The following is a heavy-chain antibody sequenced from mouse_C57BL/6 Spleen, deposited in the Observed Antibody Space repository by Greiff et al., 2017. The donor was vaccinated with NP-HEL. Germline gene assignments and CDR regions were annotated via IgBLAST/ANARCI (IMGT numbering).Heavy chain of an antibody. CDR1: GYTFTSYW. V-gene: IGHV1-61*01. CDR2: IYPSDSET. CDR3: ARGGPYYSNPYAMDY. D-gene: IGHD2-5*01. Sequence: QVQLKQPGAELVRPGSSVKLSCKASGYTFTSYWMDWVKQRPGQGLEWIGNIYPSDSETHYNQKFKDKATLTVDKSSSTAYMQLSSLTSEDSAVYYCARGGPYYSNPYAMDYWGQGTSVTVSS. J-gene: IGHJ4*01.